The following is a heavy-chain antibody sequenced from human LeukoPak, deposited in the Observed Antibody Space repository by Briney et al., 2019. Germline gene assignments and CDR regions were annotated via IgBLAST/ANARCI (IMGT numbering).Heavy chain of an antibody. V-gene: IGHV4-59*08. D-gene: IGHD2-15*01. J-gene: IGHJ6*02. Sequence: SETLSLTCSVSGGSISNYYWSWLRQPPGKGLEWIGYIYYSGSTNYNPSLKSRVTISVDTSQNQFSLKLSSVTAADTAVYYCARLREDSYDYYGMDVWGQGTTVTVSS. CDR1: GGSISNYY. CDR2: IYYSGST. CDR3: ARLREDSYDYYGMDV.